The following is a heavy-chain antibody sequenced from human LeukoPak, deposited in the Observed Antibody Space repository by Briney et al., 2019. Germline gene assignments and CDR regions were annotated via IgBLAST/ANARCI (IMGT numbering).Heavy chain of an antibody. CDR3: ARYCSGGSCFDY. CDR1: GFTFSSYW. Sequence: GGSLRLSCAASGFTFSSYWMSWVRQAPGKGLEWVANINQYGSEEYYVDSVKGRFTISRDNAKNSLYLQMKSLRAEDTAVYYCARYCSGGSCFDYWGQGTLVIVSS. CDR2: INQYGSEE. J-gene: IGHJ4*02. D-gene: IGHD2-15*01. V-gene: IGHV3-7*03.